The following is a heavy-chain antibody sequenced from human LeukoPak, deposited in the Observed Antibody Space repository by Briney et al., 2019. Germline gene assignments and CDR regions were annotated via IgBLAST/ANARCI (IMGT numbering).Heavy chain of an antibody. CDR2: IYTSGST. V-gene: IGHV4-4*07. CDR3: AREAQQLVRIGWFDP. D-gene: IGHD6-13*01. CDR1: GGSISSYC. Sequence: SETLSLTCTVSGGSISSYCWSWIRQPAGKGLEWIGRIYTSGSTNYNPSLKSRVTMSVDTSKNQFSLKLSSVTAADTAVYYCAREAQQLVRIGWFDPWGQGTLVTVSS. J-gene: IGHJ5*02.